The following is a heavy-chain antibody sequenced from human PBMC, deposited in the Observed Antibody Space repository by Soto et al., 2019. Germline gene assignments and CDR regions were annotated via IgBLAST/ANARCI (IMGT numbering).Heavy chain of an antibody. D-gene: IGHD4-17*01. CDR3: AIVPTTGTSYDHYVMSV. CDR2: IYTSGST. CDR1: GGSISSYY. J-gene: IGHJ6*02. V-gene: IGHV4-4*07. Sequence: SETLSLTCTVSGGSISSYYWSWIRQPAGKGLEWIGRIYTSGSTNYNPSLKSRVTMSVDTSKNQFSLKLSSVTAADTAVYYCAIVPTTGTSYDHYVMSVWGQGTTVTVSS.